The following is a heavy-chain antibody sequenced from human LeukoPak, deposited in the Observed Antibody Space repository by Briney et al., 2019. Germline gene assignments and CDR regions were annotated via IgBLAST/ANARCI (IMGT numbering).Heavy chain of an antibody. CDR1: GFTFSSYS. J-gene: IGHJ4*02. Sequence: GGSLRLSCAASGFTFSSYSMNWVRQAPGKGLEWVSSISSSSSYIYYADSVKGRFTISRDNAKNSLYLQMNSLRAEDTAVYYCARDGSTGYSSSWYPDASSNWGQGTLVTVSS. CDR3: ARDGSTGYSSSWYPDASSN. D-gene: IGHD6-13*01. V-gene: IGHV3-21*01. CDR2: ISSSSSYI.